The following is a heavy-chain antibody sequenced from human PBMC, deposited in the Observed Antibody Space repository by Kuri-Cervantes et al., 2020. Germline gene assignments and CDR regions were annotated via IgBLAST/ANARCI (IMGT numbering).Heavy chain of an antibody. J-gene: IGHJ4*02. D-gene: IGHD4-17*01. Sequence: GGSLRLSCAASGFTFSNSDMNWVRQAPGKGLEWVSGVSWNGSRTHYADSVKGRFIISRDNSRNFLYQQMNSLRPEDMAVYYCARDQGNDDYGDYADYWGQGTLVTVSS. V-gene: IGHV3-19*01. CDR1: GFTFSNSD. CDR3: ARDQGNDDYGDYADY. CDR2: VSWNGSRT.